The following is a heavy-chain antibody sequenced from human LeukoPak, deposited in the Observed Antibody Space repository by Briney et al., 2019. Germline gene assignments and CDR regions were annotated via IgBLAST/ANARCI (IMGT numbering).Heavy chain of an antibody. J-gene: IGHJ6*02. CDR3: ARVLGLYQEGMDV. V-gene: IGHV4-61*08. CDR2: S. CDR1: GGSMTSGDYY. D-gene: IGHD2-2*01. Sequence: SETLSLTCTVSGGSMTSGDYYWGWIRQSPGTGLQWIGTSYQGASLKSRVTISLDTSKNQFSLRLTSVTAADTAVYYCARVLGLYQEGMDVWGPGITVTVSS.